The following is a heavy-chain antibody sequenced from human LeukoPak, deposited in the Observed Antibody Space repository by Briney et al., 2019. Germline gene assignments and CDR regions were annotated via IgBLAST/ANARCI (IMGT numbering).Heavy chain of an antibody. J-gene: IGHJ6*03. CDR1: GITFTSHA. D-gene: IGHD5-24*01. CDR2: IRCSGKHT. V-gene: IGHV3-23*01. Sequence: SRGALRLSCAASGITFTSHAMSWVRQAPGKGLEWVSLIRCSGKHTYYGDSVKGRFTISRDNSKSTLYLQMNSLRAEDTAVYYCAKGGVATMRDGYNYYYYYMEVWGRGTTVNLS. CDR3: AKGGVATMRDGYNYYYYYMEV.